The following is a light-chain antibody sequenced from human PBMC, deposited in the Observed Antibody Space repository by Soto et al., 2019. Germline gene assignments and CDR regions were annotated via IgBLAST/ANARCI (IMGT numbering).Light chain of an antibody. J-gene: IGLJ1*01. CDR3: SSYTSSSTLYV. CDR1: SSDVGGYNY. CDR2: DVS. V-gene: IGLV2-14*01. Sequence: QSALTKPAPVSGSPGQSTSISCPGTSSDVGGYNYVSWYQQHPGKAPKLMIYDVSNRPSGVSNRFSGSKSGNTASLTISGLQAEDEADYYCSSYTSSSTLYVFGTGTTVT.